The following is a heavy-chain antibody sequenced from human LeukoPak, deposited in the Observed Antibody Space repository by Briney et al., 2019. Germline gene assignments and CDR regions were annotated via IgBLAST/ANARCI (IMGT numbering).Heavy chain of an antibody. D-gene: IGHD6-13*01. J-gene: IGHJ4*02. V-gene: IGHV4-59*11. Sequence: SETLSLTCTVSGGSISSHYWSWIRQPPGRGLEWIGYIYYSGSTNYNPSLKSRVTISVDTSKNQFSLKLSSVTAADTAVYYCARVGYSSSWYFDYWGQGTLVTVSS. CDR1: GGSISSHY. CDR3: ARVGYSSSWYFDY. CDR2: IYYSGST.